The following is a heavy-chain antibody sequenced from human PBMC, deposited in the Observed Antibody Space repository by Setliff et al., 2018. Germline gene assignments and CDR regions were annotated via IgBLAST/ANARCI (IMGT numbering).Heavy chain of an antibody. CDR1: GYTLSNSI. CDR2: ISAYNGKT. V-gene: IGHV1-18*01. J-gene: IGHJ4*02. CDR3: LRLVRYCTKIACQATSGDEV. D-gene: IGHD2-8*01. Sequence: ASVKVSCKASGYTLSNSILSWVRQAPGQGLEWVGWISAYNGKTYFAQKFQDRITLTTDTSTNTGYLELRGLSSDDTAVYYCLRLVRYCTKIACQATSGDEVWGLGTLVTVSS.